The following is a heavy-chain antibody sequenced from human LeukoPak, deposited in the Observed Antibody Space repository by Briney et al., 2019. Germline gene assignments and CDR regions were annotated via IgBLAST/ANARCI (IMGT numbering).Heavy chain of an antibody. Sequence: PSETLSLTCRVSGGSISSYYWSWMRQPPGKGLEWIGYIYNSGSTNYNPSLKSRVTTPVDTSKNQFSLKLRSVTAADTAVYYCARGSRGYGGNGAWGPFDYWGQGTLVTVSS. D-gene: IGHD4-23*01. V-gene: IGHV4-59*01. J-gene: IGHJ4*02. CDR1: GGSISSYY. CDR2: IYNSGST. CDR3: ARGSRGYGGNGAWGPFDY.